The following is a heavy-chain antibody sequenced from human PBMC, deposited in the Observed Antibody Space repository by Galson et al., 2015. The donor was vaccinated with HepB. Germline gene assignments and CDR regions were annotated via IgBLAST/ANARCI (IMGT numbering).Heavy chain of an antibody. V-gene: IGHV3-9*01. CDR2: ISWKSDFT. D-gene: IGHD3-10*01. CDR3: AQDLTYYYGSGSYFVGINA. CDR1: GFTFEDYA. Sequence: SLRLSCAASGFTFEDYAMHWVRHVPGKGLEWVAGISWKSDFTGYADSVRGRFTISRDNAKYSLHLQMNSLRTEDTALYYCAQDLTYYYGSGSYFVGINAWGQGTTVTVSA. J-gene: IGHJ6*01.